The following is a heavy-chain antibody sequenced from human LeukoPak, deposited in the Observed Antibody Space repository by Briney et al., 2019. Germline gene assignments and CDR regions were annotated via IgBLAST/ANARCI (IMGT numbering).Heavy chain of an antibody. CDR3: AREYSSGRYFDY. Sequence: SETLSLTCNVSGCSISSYYLSWIRQPAGKGLDWIGRIYSSGNTKYNPSLKSRVTMSVDTSKNQMSLNLSSVTAADTAVYYCAREYSSGRYFDYWGQGTLVTVSS. J-gene: IGHJ4*02. D-gene: IGHD6-19*01. V-gene: IGHV4-4*07. CDR2: IYSSGNT. CDR1: GCSISSYY.